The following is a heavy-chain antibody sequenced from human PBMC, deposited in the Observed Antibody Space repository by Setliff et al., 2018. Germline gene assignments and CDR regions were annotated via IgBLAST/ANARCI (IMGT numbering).Heavy chain of an antibody. CDR1: RFTFSNYG. D-gene: IGHD6-19*01. CDR2: IWNDGSTK. V-gene: IGHV3-33*06. Sequence: GGSLRLSCVASRFTFSNYGMHWVRQAPGKGLEWVALIWNDGSTKFYGDSVKGRFTISRDDAKNSLYLQMNSLRAEDTAVYYCAKVGGIVVADTLWYFDYWGQGTLVTVSS. CDR3: AKVGGIVVADTLWYFDY. J-gene: IGHJ4*02.